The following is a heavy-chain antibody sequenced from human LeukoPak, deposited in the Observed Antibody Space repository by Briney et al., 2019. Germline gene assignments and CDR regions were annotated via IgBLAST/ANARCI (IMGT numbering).Heavy chain of an antibody. CDR3: ASQYQLYAFDI. J-gene: IGHJ3*02. CDR1: GGSISSGSYY. V-gene: IGHV4-61*02. D-gene: IGHD2-2*01. CDR2: IYTSGST. Sequence: PSETLSLTCTVSGGSISSGSYYWSWIRQPAGKGLEWIGRIYTSGSTNYNPSLKSRVTISVDTSKNQFSLKLSSVTAADTAVYYCASQYQLYAFDIWGQGTMVTVSS.